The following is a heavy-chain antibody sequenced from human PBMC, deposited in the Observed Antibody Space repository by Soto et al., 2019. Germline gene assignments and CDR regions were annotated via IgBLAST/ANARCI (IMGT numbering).Heavy chain of an antibody. V-gene: IGHV3-23*01. J-gene: IGHJ4*02. Sequence: PGGSLRLSCAASGFTFSSYAMSWVRQATGKGLEWVSAISGSGGSTYYADSVKGRFTISRDNSKNTLYLQMNSLRAEDTAVYYCAKDLEQGITIFGVVSHWGQGTLVTVSS. CDR2: ISGSGGST. D-gene: IGHD3-3*01. CDR1: GFTFSSYA. CDR3: AKDLEQGITIFGVVSH.